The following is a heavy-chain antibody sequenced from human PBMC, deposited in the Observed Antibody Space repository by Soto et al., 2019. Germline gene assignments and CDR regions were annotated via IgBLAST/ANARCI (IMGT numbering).Heavy chain of an antibody. CDR3: AGAGGWYSSDFDY. D-gene: IGHD6-19*01. CDR2: IIPIFGTA. J-gene: IGHJ4*02. V-gene: IGHV1-69*12. CDR1: GGTFSSYA. Sequence: QVQLVQSGAEVKKPGSSVKVSCKASGGTFSSYAISWVRQAPGQGLEWMGGIIPIFGTANYAQKFQGRVTITADESTSRADRERSSLRSEDTAGYYCAGAGGWYSSDFDYWGQGTLVTGSS.